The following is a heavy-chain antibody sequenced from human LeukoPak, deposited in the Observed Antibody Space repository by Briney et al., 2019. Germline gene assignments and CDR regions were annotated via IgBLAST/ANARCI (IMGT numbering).Heavy chain of an antibody. CDR1: GYTFTSYD. CDR2: MNPNSGNT. D-gene: IGHD3-10*01. V-gene: IGHV1-8*01. Sequence: ASVKVSCKASGYTFTSYDINWVRQATGQGLEWMGWMNPNSGNTGYAQKFQGRVTMTRNTSISTAYMELSSLRSEDTAVYYCAREVKRWGVQYYYGSGSPPRANWFDPWGQGTLVTVSP. CDR3: AREVKRWGVQYYYGSGSPPRANWFDP. J-gene: IGHJ5*02.